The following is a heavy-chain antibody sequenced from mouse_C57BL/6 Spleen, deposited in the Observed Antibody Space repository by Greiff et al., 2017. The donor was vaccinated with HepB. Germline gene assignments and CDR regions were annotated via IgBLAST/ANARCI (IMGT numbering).Heavy chain of an antibody. J-gene: IGHJ1*03. V-gene: IGHV5-17*01. CDR1: GFTFSDYG. D-gene: IGHD4-1*01. Sequence: EVQLVESGGGLVKPGGSLKLSCAASGFTFSDYGMHWVRQAPEKGLEWVAYISSGSSTIYYSDTVKGRFTISRDNAKNTLFLQMTILRSEDTAMYYCAKGVLTYWYFDVWGTGTTVTVSS. CDR2: ISSGSSTI. CDR3: AKGVLTYWYFDV.